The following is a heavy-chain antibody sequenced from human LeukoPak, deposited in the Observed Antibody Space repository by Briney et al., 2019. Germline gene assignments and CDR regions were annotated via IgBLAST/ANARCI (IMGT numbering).Heavy chain of an antibody. CDR1: GFTFSSYG. CDR3: AKDLASHYYGSGSYSFYYMDV. V-gene: IGHV3-30*18. J-gene: IGHJ6*03. Sequence: GGSLRLSCAASGFTFSSYGMHWVRQAPGKGLEWVAVISYDGSNKYYADSVKGRFTISRDSSKNTPYLQMNSLRAEDTAVYYCAKDLASHYYGSGSYSFYYMDVWGKGTTVTVSS. D-gene: IGHD3-10*01. CDR2: ISYDGSNK.